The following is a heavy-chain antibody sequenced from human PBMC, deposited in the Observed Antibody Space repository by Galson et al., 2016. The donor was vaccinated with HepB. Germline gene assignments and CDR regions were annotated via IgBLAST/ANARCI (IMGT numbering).Heavy chain of an antibody. V-gene: IGHV4-59*01. D-gene: IGHD1-1*01. Sequence: SETLSLTCTVSNASISSYYWSWIRQPPGKGLEWIGFIYYSGNTSYNPSLKSRVTMSVDTTRNHFSLELRSVTAADTAIYYCARKRWGGRHHDLRNWGQGILVTVSS. CDR2: IYYSGNT. CDR3: ARKRWGGRHHDLRN. CDR1: NASISSYY. J-gene: IGHJ4*02.